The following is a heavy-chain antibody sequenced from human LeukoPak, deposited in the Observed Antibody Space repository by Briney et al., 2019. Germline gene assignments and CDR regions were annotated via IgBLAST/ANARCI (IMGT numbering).Heavy chain of an antibody. D-gene: IGHD5-12*01. J-gene: IGHJ4*02. CDR3: ARGGGGRYSGYDVYYFDY. V-gene: IGHV1-69*13. CDR1: GGTFSIYA. Sequence: GASVNVSFKASGGTFSIYAISWVRQAPGQGLEWMGGIIPIFGTANYAQQFQGRVTITADESTSTAYMELSSLRSEDTAVYYCARGGGGRYSGYDVYYFDYWGQGTLVTVSS. CDR2: IIPIFGTA.